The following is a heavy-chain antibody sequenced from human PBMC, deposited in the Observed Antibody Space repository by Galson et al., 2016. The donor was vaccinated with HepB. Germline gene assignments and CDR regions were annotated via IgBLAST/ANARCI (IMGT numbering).Heavy chain of an antibody. CDR2: IFHSGRV. CDR3: ARQYRGGPSDY. V-gene: IGHV4-4*02. D-gene: IGHD6-25*01. CDR1: GGSISSSDW. J-gene: IGHJ4*02. Sequence: LSLTCAVSGGSISSSDWWSWVRHPPGQGLEWIGQIFHSGRVNYTPSLASRVTISIETSNNHFSLRLTSVTAADTALYYCARQYRGGPSDYWGQGTLVIVSS.